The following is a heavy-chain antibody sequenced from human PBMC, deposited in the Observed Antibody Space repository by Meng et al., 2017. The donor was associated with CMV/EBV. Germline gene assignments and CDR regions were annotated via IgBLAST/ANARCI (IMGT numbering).Heavy chain of an antibody. CDR2: IYSGGST. Sequence: VLLVGAGGGLVQPGGSLRLSCAASGFTVSSNYMSWVRQAPGKGLEWVSVIYSGGSTYYADSVKGRFTISRDNSKNTLYLQMNSLRAEDTAVYYCARDHSGPLSHWGQGTLVTVSS. D-gene: IGHD1-1*01. CDR3: ARDHSGPLSH. V-gene: IGHV3-66*01. CDR1: GFTVSSNY. J-gene: IGHJ4*02.